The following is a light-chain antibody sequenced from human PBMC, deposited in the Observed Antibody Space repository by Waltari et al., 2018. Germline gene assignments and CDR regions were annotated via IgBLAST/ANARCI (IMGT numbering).Light chain of an antibody. CDR3: HQRSGGPT. J-gene: IGKJ1*01. V-gene: IGKV3-11*01. CDR1: QSISSY. Sequence: EVVLTQSPATLSLSPGERAILSYRASQSISSYLEWSQQKPGQAPRLLIYDASNRATGPPARFSGSGSGTDFTLTISSLEPEDLAVYYCHQRSGGPTFGQGTKVEIK. CDR2: DAS.